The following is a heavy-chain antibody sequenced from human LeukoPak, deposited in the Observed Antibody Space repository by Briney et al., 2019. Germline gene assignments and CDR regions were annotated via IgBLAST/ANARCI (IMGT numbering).Heavy chain of an antibody. V-gene: IGHV4-34*01. D-gene: IGHD3-10*02. J-gene: IGHJ4*02. CDR1: GGSFSGYY. CDR2: INHSGST. CDR3: ARSKFGVMTIDY. Sequence: SETLSLTCAVYGGSFSGYYWSWIRQPPGKGLEWIGEINHSGSTNYNPSLKSRVTISVDTSKNQFSLKLSSVTAADTAVYYCARSKFGVMTIDYWGQGTLVTVSS.